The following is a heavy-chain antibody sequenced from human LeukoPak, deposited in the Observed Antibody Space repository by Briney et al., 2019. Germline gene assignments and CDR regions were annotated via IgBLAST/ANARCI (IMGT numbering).Heavy chain of an antibody. Sequence: SGPTLVNPTQTLTLTCTFSGFSLSTSGAGVGWIRQPPGKALEWLALIYWNDDKRYSPSLKSRLTITKDTSKNQVVLTMTNMDPVDTATYYCARVALTGYYFDYWGRGTLVTVSS. CDR2: IYWNDDK. D-gene: IGHD7-27*01. V-gene: IGHV2-5*01. CDR3: ARVALTGYYFDY. CDR1: GFSLSTSGAG. J-gene: IGHJ4*02.